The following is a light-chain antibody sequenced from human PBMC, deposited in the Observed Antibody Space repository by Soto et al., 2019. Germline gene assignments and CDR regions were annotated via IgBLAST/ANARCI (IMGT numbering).Light chain of an antibody. V-gene: IGLV1-51*01. CDR1: NSNIGNNY. Sequence: QSVLTQPPSVSAASGQKVTISCSGSNSNIGNNYVSWYQQLPGTAPRLLIYDNNKRPSGTPDRFSGSKSGTSATLGITGLQTGDEADYYCGTWDSSLSAVVFGGGTKVTVL. CDR2: DNN. CDR3: GTWDSSLSAVV. J-gene: IGLJ2*01.